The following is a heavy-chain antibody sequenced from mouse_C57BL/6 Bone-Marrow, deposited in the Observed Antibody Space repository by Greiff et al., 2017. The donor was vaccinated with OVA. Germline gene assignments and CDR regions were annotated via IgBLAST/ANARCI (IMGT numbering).Heavy chain of an antibody. J-gene: IGHJ4*01. CDR1: GYTFTDSE. CDR2: IDPETGGT. Sequence: QVQLKESGAELVRPGASVTLSCKASGYTFTDSEMHWVKQTPVHGLEWIGAIDPETGGTAYNQKFKGKAILTADKSSSTAYMEHRSLTSEDSAVYYCTRGYSNYYAMDYWGQGTSVTVSS. D-gene: IGHD2-5*01. CDR3: TRGYSNYYAMDY. V-gene: IGHV1-15*01.